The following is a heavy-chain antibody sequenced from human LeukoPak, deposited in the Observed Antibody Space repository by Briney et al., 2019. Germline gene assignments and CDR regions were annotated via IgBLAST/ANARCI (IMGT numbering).Heavy chain of an antibody. CDR1: GFTFSNYD. Sequence: GGSLRLSCAASGFTFSNYDMGWVSQAPGEGLEWVSTISGSGTSTYYTDSVKGRFTISRDNPKNAQYLQMNSLRAEDTAVYYCAKAIAATGRWWIFDYWGQGTLVTVSS. CDR3: AKAIAATGRWWIFDY. V-gene: IGHV3-23*01. CDR2: ISGSGTST. J-gene: IGHJ4*02. D-gene: IGHD6-13*01.